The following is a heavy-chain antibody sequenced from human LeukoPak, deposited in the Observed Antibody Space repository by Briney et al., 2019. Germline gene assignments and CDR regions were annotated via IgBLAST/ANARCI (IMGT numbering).Heavy chain of an antibody. CDR2: IELDEHNK. CDR3: ARGGSASFDY. J-gene: IGHJ4*02. V-gene: IGHV3-7*01. CDR1: GFSFKGYW. Sequence: GGSLRLSCAASGFSFKGYWMSWVRQAPGKGLQWVAHIELDEHNKYYVASVKGRFTISRDNAKNSLYLQMDSLRAEDTAVYYCARGGSASFDYWGQGTLVTVSS. D-gene: IGHD3-16*01.